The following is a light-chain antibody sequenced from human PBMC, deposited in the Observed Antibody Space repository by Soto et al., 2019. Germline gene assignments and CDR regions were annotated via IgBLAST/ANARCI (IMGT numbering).Light chain of an antibody. V-gene: IGKV3-20*01. CDR2: DAS. CDR3: QKYGSSPIT. J-gene: IGKJ5*01. Sequence: EILLTQSPGTLSLSPGERATLSYSASQSLNRRYLAWYQQKTGQAPRLLIYDASRRATDIPDRFSGSGSGTDLNLTISRLEPEDLAVYYCQKYGSSPITCGQGTRLEIK. CDR1: QSLNRRY.